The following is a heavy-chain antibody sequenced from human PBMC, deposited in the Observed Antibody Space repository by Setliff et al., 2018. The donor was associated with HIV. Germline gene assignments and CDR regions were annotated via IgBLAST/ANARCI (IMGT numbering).Heavy chain of an antibody. CDR1: GYSFTFYG. CDR3: ATPGVGAGAFDV. D-gene: IGHD3-10*01. V-gene: IGHV1-18*04. CDR2: VSVYNGNT. J-gene: IGHJ3*01. Sequence: ASVKVSCKASGYSFTFYGLHWVRQAPGQGLEWMGWVSVYNGNTKYAENFQDRLTLTTDASTGTGFMELRGLRSDDTAVYYCATPGVGAGAFDVWGRGTMVTVSS.